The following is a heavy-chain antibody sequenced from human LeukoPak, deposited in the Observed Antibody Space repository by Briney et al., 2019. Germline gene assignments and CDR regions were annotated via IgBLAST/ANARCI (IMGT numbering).Heavy chain of an antibody. J-gene: IGHJ3*02. CDR3: ARDMSPAVWGSYRPTSGAFDI. D-gene: IGHD3-16*02. CDR2: IYYSGST. CDR1: GGSISSYY. Sequence: SETLSLTCTVSGGSISSYYWSWIRQPPGKGLEWIGYIYYSGSTNYNPSLKSRVTISVDTSKNQFSLKLSSATAADTAVYYCARDMSPAVWGSYRPTSGAFDIWAKGQWSPSLQ. V-gene: IGHV4-59*01.